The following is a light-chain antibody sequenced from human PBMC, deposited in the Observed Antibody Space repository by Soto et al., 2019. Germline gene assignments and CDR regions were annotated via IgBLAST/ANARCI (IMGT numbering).Light chain of an antibody. V-gene: IGLV1-47*02. J-gene: IGLJ1*01. Sequence: QSALAQPPSASGTPGQRVTISCSGARSNIGSNHVYWYQQIPGTAPKLLIYSDNQRPSGVPDRFSGSKSGTSASLAISGLRSEDEADYYCAAWDDRMRGALFGTGTKVTVL. CDR1: RSNIGSNH. CDR3: AAWDDRMRGAL. CDR2: SDN.